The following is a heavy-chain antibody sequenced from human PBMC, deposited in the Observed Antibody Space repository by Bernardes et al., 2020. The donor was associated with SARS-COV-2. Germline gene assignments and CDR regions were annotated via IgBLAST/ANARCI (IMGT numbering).Heavy chain of an antibody. J-gene: IGHJ5*02. CDR1: GDSISSHY. Sequence: SETLSLTCTVSGDSISSHYWSWIRQPPGKGLDWIGYIHYSGSTSYNPSLKSRVTISVDTSKNQFSLKLSSATAADTAVYYCARYGYYDFSFDPWGQGTLVTVSS. V-gene: IGHV4-59*11. D-gene: IGHD3-3*01. CDR3: ARYGYYDFSFDP. CDR2: IHYSGST.